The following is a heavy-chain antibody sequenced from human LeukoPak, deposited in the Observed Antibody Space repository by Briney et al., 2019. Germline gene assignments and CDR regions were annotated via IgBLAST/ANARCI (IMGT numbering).Heavy chain of an antibody. CDR3: TGGVVATITDY. CDR1: GFTFGDYA. D-gene: IGHD3-3*01. CDR2: IRSKAYGGTT. Sequence: GGSLRLSCTASGFTFGDYAMSWFRQAPGKGLEWVGFIRSKAYGGTTEYAASVKGRFTISRDDSKSIAYLQMNSLKTEDTAVYYCTGGVVATITDYWGQGTLATVSS. V-gene: IGHV3-49*03. J-gene: IGHJ4*02.